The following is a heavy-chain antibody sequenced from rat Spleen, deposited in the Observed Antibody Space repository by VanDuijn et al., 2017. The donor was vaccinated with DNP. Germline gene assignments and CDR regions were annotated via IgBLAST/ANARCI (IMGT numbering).Heavy chain of an antibody. J-gene: IGHJ2*01. CDR2: ISTGGGNT. CDR1: GFTFSNYD. Sequence: EVQLVESGGGLVQPGRSLKLSCAASGFTFSNYDMAWVRQAPTKGLEWIASISTGGGNTYYRDSVKGRFTISRDNAKNTQYLQMDSLRSEDTATYFCARPDSNYIYVGYYFDYWGQGVMVTVSS. CDR3: ARPDSNYIYVGYYFDY. D-gene: IGHD1-2*01. V-gene: IGHV5S13*01.